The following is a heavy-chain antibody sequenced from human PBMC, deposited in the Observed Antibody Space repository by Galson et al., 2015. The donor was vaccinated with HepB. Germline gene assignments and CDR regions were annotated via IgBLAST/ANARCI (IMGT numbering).Heavy chain of an antibody. CDR2: ISYDGSNK. CDR1: GFTFSIYS. J-gene: IGHJ3*02. D-gene: IGHD5-18*01. V-gene: IGHV3-30*18. Sequence: SLRLSCPASGFTFSIYSMHWVRQAPGKGLEWVAVISYDGSNKYYADSVKGRFIISRDNSKNTLYLQMNSLRAEDTAVYYCAKGDSYGYFGVFDIWGQGTMVTVSS. CDR3: AKGDSYGYFGVFDI.